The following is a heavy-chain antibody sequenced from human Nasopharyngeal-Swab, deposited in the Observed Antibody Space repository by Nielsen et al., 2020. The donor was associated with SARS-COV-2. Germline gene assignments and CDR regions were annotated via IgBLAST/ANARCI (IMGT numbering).Heavy chain of an antibody. CDR3: ARVAVAAAGDHYYYGMDV. CDR2: INPNSGGT. CDR1: GYTFTSYY. V-gene: IGHV1-2*04. J-gene: IGHJ6*02. Sequence: ASVKVSCKASGYTFTSYYMHWVRQAPGQGLEWMGWINPNSGGTNYAQKFQGWVTMTRDTSISTAYMELSRLRSDDTAVYYCARVAVAAAGDHYYYGMDVWGQGTTVTVSS. D-gene: IGHD6-13*01.